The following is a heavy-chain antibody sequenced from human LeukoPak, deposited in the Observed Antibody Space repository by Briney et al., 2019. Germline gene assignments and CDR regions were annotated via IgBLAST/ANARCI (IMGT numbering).Heavy chain of an antibody. CDR2: VSGSGGST. J-gene: IGHJ4*02. V-gene: IGHV3-23*01. CDR3: AKVIYSRAGYY. D-gene: IGHD2-21*01. Sequence: GGSLRLSCAASRFTFSSYTMNWVRQAPGKGLEWVSVVSGSGGSTYYADSVKGRFTISRDNSKNTLYLQMNSLRAEDTAVYYCAKVIYSRAGYYWGQGTLVTVSS. CDR1: RFTFSSYT.